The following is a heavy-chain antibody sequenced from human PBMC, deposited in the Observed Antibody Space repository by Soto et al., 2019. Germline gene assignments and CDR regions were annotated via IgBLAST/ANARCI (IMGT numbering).Heavy chain of an antibody. Sequence: QVQLVQSGAEVKKPGASVKVSCKASGYTCTSYAMHWVRQAPGQRLEWMGWINAGNGNTKYSQNFQGRVTITRDTSASTAYMELSSLRSEDTAVYYCARGPGGPDGPGDFWGQGALVTVSS. CDR2: INAGNGNT. J-gene: IGHJ4*02. CDR3: ARGPGGPDGPGDF. D-gene: IGHD2-15*01. CDR1: GYTCTSYA. V-gene: IGHV1-3*01.